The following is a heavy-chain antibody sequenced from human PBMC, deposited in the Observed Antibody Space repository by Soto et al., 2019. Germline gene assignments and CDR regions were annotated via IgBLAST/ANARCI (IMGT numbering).Heavy chain of an antibody. CDR2: IRNKAYGGKT. CDR1: GFTFGDYA. V-gene: IGHV3-49*04. Sequence: GGSLRLSCTASGFTFGDYAMSWVRQAPGKGLEWVGFIRNKAYGGKTEYAAVVKGRFTNTRDNSKSIAYLQMNSLKSEDTAVYYCTRCSVPYIATHPVVWGQGTLVTVSS. D-gene: IGHD6-13*01. J-gene: IGHJ4*02. CDR3: TRCSVPYIATHPVV.